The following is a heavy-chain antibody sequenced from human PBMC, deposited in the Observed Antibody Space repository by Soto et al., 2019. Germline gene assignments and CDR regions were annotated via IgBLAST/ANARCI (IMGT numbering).Heavy chain of an antibody. Sequence: SETLSLTCAVYSRSFRDYYWTWIRQPPGKGLEFIGEINHSGTTHYNPSLKSRVTISVDTSKNHFSLKMNSVTAADTAVYYCARSPKSTDFPYYFDFWGQGTLVPSPQ. CDR1: SRSFRDYY. CDR2: INHSGTT. J-gene: IGHJ4*02. D-gene: IGHD2-21*01. CDR3: ARSPKSTDFPYYFDF. V-gene: IGHV4-34*01.